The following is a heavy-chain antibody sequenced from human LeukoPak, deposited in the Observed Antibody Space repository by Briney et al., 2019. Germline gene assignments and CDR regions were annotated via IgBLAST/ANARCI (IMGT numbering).Heavy chain of an antibody. D-gene: IGHD2-15*01. CDR1: SGSFSGYY. CDR3: ARDGDCSGGSCSLALDF. CDR2: IYHSGNT. V-gene: IGHV4-34*01. J-gene: IGHJ3*01. Sequence: NPSETLSLTCAVYSGSFSGYYWSWIRQPPGKGLEWIGEIYHSGNTNYSPSLKSRVTMSVDKSKNHFSLKLSSVTAADTAVYYCARDGDCSGGSCSLALDFWGQGTLVTVSS.